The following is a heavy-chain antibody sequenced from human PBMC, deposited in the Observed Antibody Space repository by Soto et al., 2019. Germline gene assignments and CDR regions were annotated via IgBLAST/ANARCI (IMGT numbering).Heavy chain of an antibody. V-gene: IGHV3-33*01. CDR2: IWYDGSNK. Sequence: GGSLRLSCAASGFTFSSYGMRWVRQAPGKGLEWVAVIWYDGSNKYYADSVKGRFTISRDNSKNTLYLQMNSLRAEDTAVYYCAREGYSSSYIDYWGQGTLVTVSS. CDR1: GFTFSSYG. CDR3: AREGYSSSYIDY. D-gene: IGHD6-6*01. J-gene: IGHJ4*02.